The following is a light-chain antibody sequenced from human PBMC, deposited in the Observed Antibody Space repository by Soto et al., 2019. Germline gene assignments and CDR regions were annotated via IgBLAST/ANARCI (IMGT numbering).Light chain of an antibody. V-gene: IGLV2-14*03. Sequence: QSVLTQPASVSVSPGQSITISCTGTSSDVGGYNYVSWYQQHPGKAPRLIIHDVTNRPSGVSNRFSGSKSGNTASLTISGLQAEDEADYYCSSYTSSSTLYVFGAGTKVTVL. J-gene: IGLJ1*01. CDR2: DVT. CDR3: SSYTSSSTLYV. CDR1: SSDVGGYNY.